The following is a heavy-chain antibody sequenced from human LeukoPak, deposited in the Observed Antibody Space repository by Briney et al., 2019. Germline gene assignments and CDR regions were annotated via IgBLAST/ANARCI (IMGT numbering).Heavy chain of an antibody. Sequence: GGSLRLSCAASGFIFTDYYMNWIRQAPGKGLEWVSYVTSGGSTIYYADSVKGRFTISRDNAKNSLYLQMNSLRAEDTAVYYCARDWGTTAYFDYWGQGTLVTVSS. CDR1: GFIFTDYY. V-gene: IGHV3-11*04. CDR2: VTSGGSTI. D-gene: IGHD3-16*01. J-gene: IGHJ4*02. CDR3: ARDWGTTAYFDY.